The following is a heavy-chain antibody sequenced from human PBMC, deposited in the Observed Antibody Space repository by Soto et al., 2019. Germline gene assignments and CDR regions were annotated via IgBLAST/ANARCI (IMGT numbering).Heavy chain of an antibody. CDR2: ISYDGSNK. V-gene: IGHV3-30*18. D-gene: IGHD3-10*01. Sequence: QVQLVESGGGVVQPGRSLRLSCAASGFTFSSYGMHWVRQAPGKGLEWVAVISYDGSNKYYADSVKGRFTISRDNSKNTLYLQMNSLRAEDTALYYCAKGAEKGIDYWGQGTLVTVSS. J-gene: IGHJ4*02. CDR1: GFTFSSYG. CDR3: AKGAEKGIDY.